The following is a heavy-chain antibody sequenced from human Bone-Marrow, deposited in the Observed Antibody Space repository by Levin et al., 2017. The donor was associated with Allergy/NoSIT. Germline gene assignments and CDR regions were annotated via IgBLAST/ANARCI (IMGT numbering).Heavy chain of an antibody. CDR1: GYTFSTFW. V-gene: IGHV3-74*01. J-gene: IGHJ4*02. D-gene: IGHD2-15*01. Sequence: PGGSLRLSCAGSGYTFSTFWMHWVRQAPGEGPVWVSRINQHGSYTDYADSVRGRFTISRDNARNTLYLQMNSLRGEDTAVYYCARDLSGGSDYWGPGTLVTVSS. CDR2: INQHGSYT. CDR3: ARDLSGGSDY.